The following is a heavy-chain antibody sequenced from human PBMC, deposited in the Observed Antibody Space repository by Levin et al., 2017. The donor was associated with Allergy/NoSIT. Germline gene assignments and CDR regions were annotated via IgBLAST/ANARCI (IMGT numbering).Heavy chain of an antibody. CDR3: ARVLSTVTGMDV. CDR2: ITSDSGTI. J-gene: IGHJ6*02. D-gene: IGHD4-17*01. V-gene: IGHV3-48*01. CDR1: GFPFRKYS. Sequence: GGSLRLSCASSGFPFRKYSISWVRQAPGKGLEWIAYITSDSGTIYYADSVKGRFTISRDNAKNSLDLQMNSLRAEDTAVYFCARVLSTVTGMDVWGQGTTVTGSS.